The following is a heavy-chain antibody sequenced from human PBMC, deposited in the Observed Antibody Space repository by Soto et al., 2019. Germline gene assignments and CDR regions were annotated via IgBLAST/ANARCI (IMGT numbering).Heavy chain of an antibody. CDR2: IYYSGST. J-gene: IGHJ6*02. V-gene: IGHV4-31*03. Sequence: PSETLSLTCTVSGGSISSGGYYWSWIRQHPGKGLEWIGYIYYSGSTYYNPSLKSRVTISVDTSKNQFSLKLSSVTAADPAVYYCARVARYSGMDVWGQGTTVTVSS. CDR1: GGSISSGGYY. CDR3: ARVARYSGMDV.